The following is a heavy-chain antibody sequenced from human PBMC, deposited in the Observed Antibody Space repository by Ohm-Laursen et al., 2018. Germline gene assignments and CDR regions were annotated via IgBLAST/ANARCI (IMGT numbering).Heavy chain of an antibody. CDR2: ISGSGGST. Sequence: SLRLSCSASGFTFNTYAMSWVRQAPGKGLEWVSAISGSGGSTYYADSVKGRFTISRDNSKNTLYLQMNSLRAEGTAVYYCAKTSGGYYLFDYWGQGTLVTVSS. CDR1: GFTFNTYA. V-gene: IGHV3-23*01. CDR3: AKTSGGYYLFDY. D-gene: IGHD3-22*01. J-gene: IGHJ4*02.